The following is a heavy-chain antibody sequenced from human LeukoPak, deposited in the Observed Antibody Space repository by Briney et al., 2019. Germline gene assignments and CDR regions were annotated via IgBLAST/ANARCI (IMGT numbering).Heavy chain of an antibody. J-gene: IGHJ4*02. CDR1: GFTFSNYA. CDR2: ITGSGGST. CDR3: ARRTLEAGDFDGY. D-gene: IGHD3-9*01. Sequence: GGSLRLSCAASGFTFSNYAMSWVRQAPGKGLEWVSSITGSGGSTYYADSVKGRFTISRDNSKNSLYLQMNSLRAEDTAVYYCARRTLEAGDFDGYWGQGTLVTVSS. V-gene: IGHV3-23*01.